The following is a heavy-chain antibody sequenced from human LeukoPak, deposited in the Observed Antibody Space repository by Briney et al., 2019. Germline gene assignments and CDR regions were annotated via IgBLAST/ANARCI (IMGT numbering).Heavy chain of an antibody. J-gene: IGHJ4*02. D-gene: IGHD2-2*01. CDR2: ISSSGNTI. CDR3: AKDRYCSSTSCQYPPDGSQGPMGY. CDR1: GFTFSNYE. Sequence: GGSLRLSCAASGFTFSNYEMNWVRQAPGKGLEWISYISSSGNTIYYADSVKGRFTISRDNSKNTLYLQMNSLRAEDTAVCYCAKDRYCSSTSCQYPPDGSQGPMGYWGQGTLVTVSS. V-gene: IGHV3-48*03.